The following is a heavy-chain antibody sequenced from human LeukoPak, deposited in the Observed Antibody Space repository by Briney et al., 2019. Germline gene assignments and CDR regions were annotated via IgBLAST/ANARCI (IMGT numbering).Heavy chain of an antibody. CDR1: GGSFSGYY. CDR2: IKQDGSEK. D-gene: IGHD3-22*01. Sequence: PSETLSLTCAVYGGSFSGYYWSWVRQAPGKGLEWVANIKQDGSEKYYVDSVKGRFTISRDNAKNSLYLQMNSLRAEDTAVYYCARVNSYYYDSSGYFPDAFDIWGQGTMVTVSS. CDR3: ARVNSYYYDSSGYFPDAFDI. J-gene: IGHJ3*02. V-gene: IGHV3-7*01.